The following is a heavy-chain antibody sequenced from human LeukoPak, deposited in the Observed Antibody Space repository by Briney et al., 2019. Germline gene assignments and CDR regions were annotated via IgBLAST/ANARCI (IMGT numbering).Heavy chain of an antibody. CDR1: GFTFSSYA. CDR3: AREDGYSSPFDY. D-gene: IGHD5-18*01. J-gene: IGHJ4*02. CDR2: ISYDGSNK. Sequence: GRSLRLSCAASGFTFSSYAMHWVRQAPGKGLEWVAVISYDGSNKYYADSVKGRFTTSGDNSKNTLYLQMNSLRGEDTAVYYCAREDGYSSPFDYWGQGTLVTVSS. V-gene: IGHV3-30*04.